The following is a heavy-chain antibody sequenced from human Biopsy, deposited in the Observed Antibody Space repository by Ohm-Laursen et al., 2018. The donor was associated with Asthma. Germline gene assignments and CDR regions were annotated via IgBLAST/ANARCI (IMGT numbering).Heavy chain of an antibody. CDR3: ARGPEYVRSSGALDY. CDR2: IIPIFGPT. CDR1: GGTFSSNS. D-gene: IGHD2-2*01. Sequence: SVKVSCKASGGTFSSNSINWVRQAPGQGLEWMGRIIPIFGPTNYAQKFQGRVTISTDDSTSTAYMELSSLSSEDTALYYCARGPEYVRSSGALDYWGQGTLVTVSS. V-gene: IGHV1-69*05. J-gene: IGHJ4*02.